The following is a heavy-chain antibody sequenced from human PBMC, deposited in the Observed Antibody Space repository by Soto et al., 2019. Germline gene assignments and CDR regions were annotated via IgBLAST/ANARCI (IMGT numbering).Heavy chain of an antibody. CDR3: ARHGLWFGESTYYFDY. CDR1: GCSISSYY. D-gene: IGHD3-10*01. J-gene: IGHJ4*02. Sequence: SETLSLTCTVSGCSISSYYWSWIRQPPGKGLEWIGYIYYSGSTNYNPSLKSRVTISVDTSKNQFSLKLSSVTAADTAVYYCARHGLWFGESTYYFDYWGQGTLVTVSS. CDR2: IYYSGST. V-gene: IGHV4-59*08.